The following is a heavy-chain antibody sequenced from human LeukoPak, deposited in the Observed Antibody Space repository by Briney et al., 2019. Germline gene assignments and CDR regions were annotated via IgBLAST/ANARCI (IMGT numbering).Heavy chain of an antibody. CDR3: ARSLKAITFGGVSNPFDI. D-gene: IGHD3-16*01. CDR2: IYYSGST. V-gene: IGHV4-59*01. J-gene: IGHJ3*02. CDR1: GGSISSYY. Sequence: SETLSLTCTVSGGSISSYYWSWIRQPPGKGLEWIGYIYYSGSTNYNPSLKSRVTISVDTSKNQFSLKLSSVTAADTAVYYCARSLKAITFGGVSNPFDIWGQGTMVTVSS.